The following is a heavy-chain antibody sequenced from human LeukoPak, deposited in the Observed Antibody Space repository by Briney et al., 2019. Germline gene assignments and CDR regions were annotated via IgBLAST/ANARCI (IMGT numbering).Heavy chain of an antibody. D-gene: IGHD3-22*01. CDR2: ISAYNGNT. CDR1: GYTFTSYG. V-gene: IGHV1-18*01. CDR3: ARGGRYYYDSSVDY. Sequence: RASVTVSCKASGYTFTSYGISWVRQAPGQGLEWMGWISAYNGNTNYAQKLQGRVTMTTDTSTSTAYMELRSLRSDDTAVYYCARGGRYYYDSSVDYWGQGTLVTVSS. J-gene: IGHJ4*02.